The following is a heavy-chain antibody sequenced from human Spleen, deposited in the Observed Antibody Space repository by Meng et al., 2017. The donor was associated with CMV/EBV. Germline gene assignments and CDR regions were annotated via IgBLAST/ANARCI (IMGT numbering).Heavy chain of an antibody. Sequence: GGSLRLSCAASGLTFSRYRMNWVRQAPGKGLEWVSSISSSGTYIHYADSMKGRITISRDNAKNSLYLQMNGLRAEDTAVYYCTRVGFDDSSGYDYYYYGMDVWGQGTTVTVSS. J-gene: IGHJ6*02. CDR1: GLTFSRYR. CDR2: ISSSGTYI. V-gene: IGHV3-21*03. D-gene: IGHD3-22*01. CDR3: TRVGFDDSSGYDYYYYGMDV.